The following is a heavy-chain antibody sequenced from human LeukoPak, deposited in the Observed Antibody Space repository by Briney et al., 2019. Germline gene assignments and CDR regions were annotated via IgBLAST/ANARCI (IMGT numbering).Heavy chain of an antibody. Sequence: GGSLRLSCAASGFTFSSYSMNWVRLAPGKGLEWVSSISSSSSYIYYADSVKGRFTISRDNAKNSLYLQMNSLRAEDTAVYYCARGVPDIVVVAAATLDYWGQGTLVTVSS. V-gene: IGHV3-21*01. D-gene: IGHD2-15*01. CDR3: ARGVPDIVVVAAATLDY. CDR1: GFTFSSYS. CDR2: ISSSSSYI. J-gene: IGHJ4*02.